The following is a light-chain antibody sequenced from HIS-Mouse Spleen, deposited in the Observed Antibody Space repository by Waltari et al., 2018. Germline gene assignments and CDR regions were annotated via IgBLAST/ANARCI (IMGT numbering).Light chain of an antibody. J-gene: IGLJ2*01. V-gene: IGLV2-11*01. CDR1: SSDVGGYNY. CDR2: DVS. Sequence: QSALTQPRSVSGSPGQSVTISCNGTSSDVGGYNYVSWYQQHPGKAPKLMIYDVSKRPSGVPDRFSGSKSGNTASLTISGLQAEDEADYYCCSYAGSYAGVFGGGTKLTVL. CDR3: CSYAGSYAGV.